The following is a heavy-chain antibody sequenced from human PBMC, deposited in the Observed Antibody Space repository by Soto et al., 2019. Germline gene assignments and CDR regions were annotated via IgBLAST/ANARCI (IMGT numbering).Heavy chain of an antibody. V-gene: IGHV3-30*03. CDR1: ELTFSRNG. CDR3: ARDQQYCNGPCSRYLYGMDV. D-gene: IGHD2-15*01. J-gene: IGHJ6*02. Sequence: GVSLRLSCSASELTFSRNGVHWVRQAPGKGLEWVTFISHDGSLKYYADSVKGRFTISRDNSKNTLYLQMNSLRAEDTAVYYCARDQQYCNGPCSRYLYGMDVWGQWTTVTGSS. CDR2: ISHDGSLK.